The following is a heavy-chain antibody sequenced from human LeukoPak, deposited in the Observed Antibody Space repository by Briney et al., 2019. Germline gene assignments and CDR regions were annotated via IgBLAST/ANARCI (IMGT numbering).Heavy chain of an antibody. CDR3: AREPVYSNSWGAFDI. CDR2: ISLTTDFI. Sequence: GGSLRLSCAASGFTFSSYGIHWVCQAPGKGLEWLSYISLTTDFIYYSDSVKGRFTISRDNAKNLLYLQMNSLRAEDTAVYYCAREPVYSNSWGAFDIWGQGTMVTVSS. D-gene: IGHD2/OR15-2a*01. V-gene: IGHV3-48*01. J-gene: IGHJ3*02. CDR1: GFTFSSYG.